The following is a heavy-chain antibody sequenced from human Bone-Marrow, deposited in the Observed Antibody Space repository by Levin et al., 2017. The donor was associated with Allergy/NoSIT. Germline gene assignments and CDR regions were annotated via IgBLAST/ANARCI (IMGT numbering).Heavy chain of an antibody. CDR2: IYSGGST. CDR1: GFTVSSSY. D-gene: IGHD3/OR15-3a*01. Sequence: PGGSLRLSCAASGFTVSSSYMNWVRQAPGKGLEWVSVIYSGGSTYYADSVKGRFTISRDNSKNTLDLQMNSLRVEDTAVYYCARDTLDSSSRYFDYWGQGIRVTVPS. V-gene: IGHV3-53*01. CDR3: ARDTLDSSSRYFDY. J-gene: IGHJ4*02.